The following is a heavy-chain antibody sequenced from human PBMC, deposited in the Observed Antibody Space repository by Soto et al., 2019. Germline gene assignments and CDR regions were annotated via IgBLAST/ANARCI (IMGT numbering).Heavy chain of an antibody. J-gene: IGHJ4*02. CDR3: ARGRGSLDF. Sequence: GSGPTLVNPTQTLTLTCTFSGFSLSTSGVCVNWIRQPPGKALEWLARIDWDDDKYYNTSLRTRLTISKDTSKNQVVLTMTNMDPVDTATYYCARGRGSLDFWGPGTLVTVSS. V-gene: IGHV2-70*11. CDR1: GFSLSTSGVC. CDR2: IDWDDDK.